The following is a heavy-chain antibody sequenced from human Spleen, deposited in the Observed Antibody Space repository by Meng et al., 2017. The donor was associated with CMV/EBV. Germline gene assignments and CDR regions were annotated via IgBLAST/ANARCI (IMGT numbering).Heavy chain of an antibody. V-gene: IGHV1-46*01. CDR3: ARGMIRGVIENWFDP. D-gene: IGHD3-10*01. J-gene: IGHJ5*02. CDR1: GYTFTSYY. CDR2: IDPSGGST. Sequence: ASVKVSCKASGYTFTSYYMYWVRQAPGQGLEWMGIIDPSGGSTVYAQIFQGRVTMTSDTSTSTVYMELSSLRSEDTAVYYCARGMIRGVIENWFDPWGQGTLVTVSS.